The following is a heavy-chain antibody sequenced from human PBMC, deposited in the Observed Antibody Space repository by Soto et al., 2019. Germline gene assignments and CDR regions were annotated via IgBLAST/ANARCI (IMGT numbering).Heavy chain of an antibody. Sequence: QPGGSLRLSCAASGFTFSSYAMHWVRQAPGKGLEWVAVISYDGSNKYYADSVKGRFTISRDNAKNTLYLEMNSLRAEDTAVYYCARLSSSWDAFDIWGQGTMVTVS. CDR1: GFTFSSYA. CDR3: ARLSSSWDAFDI. CDR2: ISYDGSNK. J-gene: IGHJ3*02. D-gene: IGHD6-13*01. V-gene: IGHV3-30-3*01.